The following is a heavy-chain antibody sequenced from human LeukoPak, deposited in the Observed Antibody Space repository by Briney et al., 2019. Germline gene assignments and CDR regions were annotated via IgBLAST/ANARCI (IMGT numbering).Heavy chain of an antibody. Sequence: SVSVSCKASGYSFAGYGISWVRQAPGQGLEWIGWISTYSGNTNYAHNLQGRITVTTETSTRTAYMELRSLRSDDTAVYYCARVGAAPGHFDYWGQGSQLTVSS. V-gene: IGHV1-18*01. D-gene: IGHD6-13*01. J-gene: IGHJ4*02. CDR2: ISTYSGNT. CDR3: ARVGAAPGHFDY. CDR1: GYSFAGYG.